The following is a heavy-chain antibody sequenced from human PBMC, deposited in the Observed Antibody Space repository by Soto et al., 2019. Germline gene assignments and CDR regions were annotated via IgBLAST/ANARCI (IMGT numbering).Heavy chain of an antibody. J-gene: IGHJ5*02. CDR2: IYYSGST. CDR3: ARASGWSRVVVGAGGNWFDP. D-gene: IGHD2-15*01. Sequence: SETLSLTCTVSGGSISSGDYYWSWIRQPPGKGLEWIGYIYYSGSTYYNPSLKSRVTISVDTSKNQFSLKLSSVTAADTAVYYCARASGWSRVVVGAGGNWFDPWGQGTLVTVSS. V-gene: IGHV4-30-4*01. CDR1: GGSISSGDYY.